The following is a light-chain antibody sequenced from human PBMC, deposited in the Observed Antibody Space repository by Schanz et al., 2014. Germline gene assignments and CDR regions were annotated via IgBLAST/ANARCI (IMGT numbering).Light chain of an antibody. Sequence: QSVLTQPPSVSAAPGQKVTISCSGGSSNIGRNFVSWYQQFPGTAPKLLIYENNKRPSGIPDRFSGSKSGASATLSITGLHSGDEADYYCETWEHALTGVVFGGGTKLTVL. J-gene: IGLJ2*01. V-gene: IGLV1-51*01. CDR3: ETWEHALTGVV. CDR2: ENN. CDR1: SSNIGRNF.